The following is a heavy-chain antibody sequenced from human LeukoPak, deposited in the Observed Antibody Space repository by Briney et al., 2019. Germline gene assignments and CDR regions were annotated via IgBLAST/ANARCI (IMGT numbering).Heavy chain of an antibody. CDR3: AKDPTGGRVVTFLTWFDP. CDR2: ISFDETKK. J-gene: IGHJ5*02. Sequence: HSGKSLRLSCVASGFTFSSFAMHWVRQAPGKGLEWVAVISFDETKKYYTDSVKDRCTISRDNSQNTLYLQLNSLRAEDTAVYYCAKDPTGGRVVTFLTWFDPWGQGTLVTVSS. V-gene: IGHV3-30-3*01. CDR1: GFTFSSFA. D-gene: IGHD3-16*01.